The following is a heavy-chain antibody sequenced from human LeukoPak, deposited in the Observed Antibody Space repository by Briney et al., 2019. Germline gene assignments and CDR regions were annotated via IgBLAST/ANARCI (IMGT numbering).Heavy chain of an antibody. CDR1: GGSFSRSSYY. Sequence: SETLSLTCTVSGGSFSRSSYYWGWIRQPPGKGLEWIGSVYYSGSTYYNPSLKSRVTLSVDTSKNQFSLKLTSVTAADTAVYYCARPLGHGKSYLYFDLWGRATQVAVSS. V-gene: IGHV4-39*01. CDR3: ARPLGHGKSYLYFDL. CDR2: VYYSGST. J-gene: IGHJ2*01. D-gene: IGHD5-24*01.